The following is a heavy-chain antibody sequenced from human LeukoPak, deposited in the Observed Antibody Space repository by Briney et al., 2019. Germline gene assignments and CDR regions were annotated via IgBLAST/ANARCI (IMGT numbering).Heavy chain of an antibody. CDR3: ARGGSSSGAYYYYYGMDV. Sequence: GGSLRLSCAASGFTFSSYAMHWVRQAPGKGLEWVADISYDGSNKYYADSVKGRFTISRDNSKNTLYLQMNSPRAEDTAVYYCARGGSSSGAYYYYYGMDVWGQGTTVTVSS. D-gene: IGHD6-6*01. J-gene: IGHJ6*02. CDR1: GFTFSSYA. CDR2: ISYDGSNK. V-gene: IGHV3-30-3*01.